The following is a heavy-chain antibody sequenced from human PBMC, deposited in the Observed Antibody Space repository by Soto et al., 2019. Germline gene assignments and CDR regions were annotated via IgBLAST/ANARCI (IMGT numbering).Heavy chain of an antibody. Sequence: PGGSLRLSCSASGFTFSSYGMHWVRQAPGKGLEWVAVISYDGSNKYYADSVKGRFTISRDNSKNTLYLQMNSLRAEDTAVYYCAKERIQLWPYKNDFDYWGQGTLVTVSS. V-gene: IGHV3-30*18. CDR3: AKERIQLWPYKNDFDY. J-gene: IGHJ4*02. D-gene: IGHD5-18*01. CDR2: ISYDGSNK. CDR1: GFTFSSYG.